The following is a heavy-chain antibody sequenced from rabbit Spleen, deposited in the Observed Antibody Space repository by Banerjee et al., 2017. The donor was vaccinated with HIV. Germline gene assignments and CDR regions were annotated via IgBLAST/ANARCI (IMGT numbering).Heavy chain of an antibody. CDR3: ASDICIGSVSGYSDIGL. CDR1: GLDFSSSYW. V-gene: IGHV1S45*01. D-gene: IGHD1-1*01. Sequence: QEQLEESGGGLVKPGASLTLTCKASGLDFSSSYWICWVRQAPGKGLEWIACIYADNGNPGYARWAKGSFTISKTSSPTVTLTMTSLTVADPASYFCASDICIGSVSGYSDIGLWGQGSVVTVS. J-gene: IGHJ4*01. CDR2: IYADNGNP.